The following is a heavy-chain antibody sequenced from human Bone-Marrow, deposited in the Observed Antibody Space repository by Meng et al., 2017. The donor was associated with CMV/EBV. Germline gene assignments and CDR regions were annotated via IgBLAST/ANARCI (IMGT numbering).Heavy chain of an antibody. CDR3: AKGFVVTSRLDY. CDR2: IRYDGSNK. Sequence: GGSLRLSCAASGFTFSSYEMNWVRQAPGKGLEWVAFIRYDGSNKYYADSVKGRFTISRDNSKNTLYLQMNSLRAEDTAVYYCAKGFVVTSRLDYWGQGTLVTVSS. V-gene: IGHV3-30*02. J-gene: IGHJ4*02. D-gene: IGHD4-23*01. CDR1: GFTFSSYE.